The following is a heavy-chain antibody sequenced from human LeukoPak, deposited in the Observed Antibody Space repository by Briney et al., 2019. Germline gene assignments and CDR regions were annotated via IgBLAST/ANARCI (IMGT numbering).Heavy chain of an antibody. CDR2: IYADDSDT. J-gene: IGHJ4*02. CDR1: GYSFTNYW. CDR3: ARHHAYCSGGSCYLWIDY. V-gene: IGHV5-51*01. D-gene: IGHD2-15*01. Sequence: GESLKISCKGSGYSFTNYWIGWVRQLPGKGLEWMGIIYADDSDTRYSPSFQGQVTISADKSISTAYLQWSSLKASDTAMYYCARHHAYCSGGSCYLWIDYWGQGTLVTVSS.